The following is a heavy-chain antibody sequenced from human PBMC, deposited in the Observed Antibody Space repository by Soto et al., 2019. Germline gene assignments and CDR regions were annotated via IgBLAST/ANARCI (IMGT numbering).Heavy chain of an antibody. CDR3: ARRGDGYNWYYYYGMDV. Sequence: GGSLRLSCAASGFTFSSYWMSWVRQAPGKGLEWVANIKQDGSEKYYVDSVKGRFTISRDNAKNSLYLQMNSLRAEDTAVYYCARRGDGYNWYYYYGMDVWGQGNTVTVSS. CDR2: IKQDGSEK. V-gene: IGHV3-7*01. CDR1: GFTFSSYW. D-gene: IGHD5-12*01. J-gene: IGHJ6*02.